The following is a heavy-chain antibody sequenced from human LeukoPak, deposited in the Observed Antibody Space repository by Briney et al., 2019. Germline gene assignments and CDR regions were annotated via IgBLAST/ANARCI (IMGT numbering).Heavy chain of an antibody. CDR3: ARQTDWCGDSFDM. J-gene: IGHJ3*02. CDR1: GGSISSGDYY. V-gene: IGHV4-30-4*08. CDR2: IYYSGST. D-gene: IGHD2-8*01. Sequence: PSETLSLTCTVSGGSISSGDYYWSWIRQPPGKGLEWIGYIYYSGSTYYNPSLNRRVTISVDTSRDLFFLILNSVTAADTAVYYCARQTDWCGDSFDMWGQGTMVTVSP.